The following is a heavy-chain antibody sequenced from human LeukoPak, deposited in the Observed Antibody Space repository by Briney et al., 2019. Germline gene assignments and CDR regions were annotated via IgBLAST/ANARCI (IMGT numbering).Heavy chain of an antibody. V-gene: IGHV3-7*01. J-gene: IGHJ4*02. CDR3: AREGGDFADTGFDY. Sequence: GGSLRLSCAASGFNFSSYWMSWVRQAPGKGLEWVANIEEDGSEKYYVDSVKGRFTISRDNAKNSLYMQMNSLRAEDTAVYYCAREGGDFADTGFDYWGQGTLVTVSS. CDR1: GFNFSSYW. D-gene: IGHD3-16*01. CDR2: IEEDGSEK.